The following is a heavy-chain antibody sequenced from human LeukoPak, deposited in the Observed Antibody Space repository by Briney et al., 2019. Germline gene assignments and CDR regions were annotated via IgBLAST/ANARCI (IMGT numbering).Heavy chain of an antibody. Sequence: GASVKVSCKASGYTFTGYYMHWVRQAPGQGLEWMGWINPNSGGTSYAQKFQGRVTMTRDTSISTAYMELSRLRSDDTAVYYCARGFPMVRGVIDYWGQGTLVTVSS. V-gene: IGHV1-2*02. CDR3: ARGFPMVRGVIDY. D-gene: IGHD3-10*01. CDR1: GYTFTGYY. J-gene: IGHJ4*02. CDR2: INPNSGGT.